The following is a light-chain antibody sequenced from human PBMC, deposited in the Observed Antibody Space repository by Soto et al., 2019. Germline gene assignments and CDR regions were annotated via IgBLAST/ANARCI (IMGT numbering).Light chain of an antibody. Sequence: QSALTQPASVSGSPGQSITISCTGTSSDVGSYNLVSWYQQHPGKAPKLMIYEGSKRPSGVSNRFSGSKSGNTASLTISGLQAEDEADYYSCSYAGSSTSLVFGGGTKLTVL. J-gene: IGLJ2*01. CDR3: CSYAGSSTSLV. CDR2: EGS. CDR1: SSDVGSYNL. V-gene: IGLV2-23*01.